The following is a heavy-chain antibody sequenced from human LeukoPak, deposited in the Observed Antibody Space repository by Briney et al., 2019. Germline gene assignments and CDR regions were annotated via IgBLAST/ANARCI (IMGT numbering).Heavy chain of an antibody. CDR1: GFTFSNTW. V-gene: IGHV3-48*04. CDR2: ISSSGSTI. J-gene: IGHJ6*02. D-gene: IGHD3-3*01. Sequence: PGGSLRLSCAASGFTFSNTWMNWVRQAPGKGLEWVSYISSSGSTIYYADSVKGRFTISRDNAKNSLYLQMNSLRAEDTAVYYCARDLLRFLEWLPLWDYGMDVWGQGTTVTVSS. CDR3: ARDLLRFLEWLPLWDYGMDV.